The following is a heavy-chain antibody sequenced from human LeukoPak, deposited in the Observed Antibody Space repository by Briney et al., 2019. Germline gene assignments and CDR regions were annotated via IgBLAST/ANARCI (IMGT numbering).Heavy chain of an antibody. Sequence: PGGSLRLSCAASRFTVSDKYMSWVRQAPGKGLEWVSVIHSDGSTYYADSVKGRFTISRDNSKNTLYLQMNSLRAEDTAVYYCAKDRWRATAPFDYWGQGTLVTVSS. D-gene: IGHD1-26*01. CDR2: IHSDGST. J-gene: IGHJ4*02. CDR3: AKDRWRATAPFDY. CDR1: RFTVSDKY. V-gene: IGHV3-66*02.